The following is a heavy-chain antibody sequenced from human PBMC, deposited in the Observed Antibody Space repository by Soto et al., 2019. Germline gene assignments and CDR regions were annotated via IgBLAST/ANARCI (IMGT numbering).Heavy chain of an antibody. D-gene: IGHD1-1*01. Sequence: QVHRVQSGAEVKKPGASVKVSWKGSGYVFTTYGSTWVRQAPGQGLEWMAWISAHNGNTNYAQKLQGRVTVTRDTSTSTAYMELRSLRSDDTAVYYCARGRYGDYWGQGALVTVSS. CDR3: ARGRYGDY. CDR2: ISAHNGNT. J-gene: IGHJ4*02. CDR1: GYVFTTYG. V-gene: IGHV1-18*01.